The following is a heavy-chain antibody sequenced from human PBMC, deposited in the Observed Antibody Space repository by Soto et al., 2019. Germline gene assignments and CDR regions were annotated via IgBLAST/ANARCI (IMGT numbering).Heavy chain of an antibody. CDR1: GFTFSNAW. CDR3: TTDKQLEPPNVPFDY. V-gene: IGHV3-15*07. CDR2: IKSKTDGGTT. D-gene: IGHD1-1*01. J-gene: IGHJ4*02. Sequence: GGSLRLSCAASGFTFSNAWMNWVRQAPGKGLEWVGRIKSKTDGGTTDYAAPVKGRFTISRDDSKNTLYLQMNSLKTEDTAVYYCTTDKQLEPPNVPFDYWGQGTLVTVSS.